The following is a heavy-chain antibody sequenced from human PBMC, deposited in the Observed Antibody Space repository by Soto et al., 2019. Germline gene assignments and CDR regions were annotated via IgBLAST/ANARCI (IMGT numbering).Heavy chain of an antibody. Sequence: HEHLVQSGAEVKRPGASLKVSCKASGYSFTGYYIHWVRQAPGQGLEWMGWINPDSGATNYAQNFQGRVTLTSDTSISTASMDLTSLTSDDTAVYYCASGDYGTGVYPFPYFDYWGQGTLVIVSS. D-gene: IGHD2-8*02. CDR2: INPDSGAT. CDR1: GYSFTGYY. J-gene: IGHJ4*02. V-gene: IGHV1-2*02. CDR3: ASGDYGTGVYPFPYFDY.